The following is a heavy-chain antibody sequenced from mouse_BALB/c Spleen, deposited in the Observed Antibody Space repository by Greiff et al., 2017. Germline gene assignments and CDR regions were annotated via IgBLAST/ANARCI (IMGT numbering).Heavy chain of an antibody. V-gene: IGHV1-69*01. D-gene: IGHD2-3*01. J-gene: IGHJ1*01. CDR3: ARYDGYYHFDV. Sequence: VQLQQPGAELVMPGASVKMSCKASGYTFTDYWMHWVKQRPGQGLEWIGAIDTSDSYTSYNQKFKGKATLTVDESSSTAYMQLSSLTSEDSAVYYCARYDGYYHFDVWGAGTTVTVSS. CDR1: GYTFTDYW. CDR2: IDTSDSYT.